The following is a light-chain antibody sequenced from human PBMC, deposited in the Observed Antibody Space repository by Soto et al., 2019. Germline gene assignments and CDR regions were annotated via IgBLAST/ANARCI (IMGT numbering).Light chain of an antibody. CDR2: DAS. Sequence: EIVMTQSPATLSVSPGDSATLSCRASQSVSNNLAWYHQKPGQAPRVLIYDASNRATGIPARFSGSGSGTDFTLTISSLEPEDFAVYYCQQRSNWPPTFGQGTRLEIK. J-gene: IGKJ5*01. V-gene: IGKV3-11*01. CDR3: QQRSNWPPT. CDR1: QSVSNN.